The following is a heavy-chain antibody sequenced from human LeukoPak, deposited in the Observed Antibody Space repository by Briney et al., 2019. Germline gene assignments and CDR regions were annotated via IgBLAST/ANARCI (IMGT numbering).Heavy chain of an antibody. J-gene: IGHJ6*03. CDR1: GGSISSYY. V-gene: IGHV4-4*07. CDR3: ARVFDSGSQAYFYYMDV. Sequence: SETLSLTCTVSGGSISSYYWSWIRQPAGKGLEWIGLIYTSGSTNYNPSLKSRVTMSVDTSKNQFSLKLSSVTAADTAVYYCARVFDSGSQAYFYYMDVWGKGTTVTIFS. CDR2: IYTSGST. D-gene: IGHD3-10*01.